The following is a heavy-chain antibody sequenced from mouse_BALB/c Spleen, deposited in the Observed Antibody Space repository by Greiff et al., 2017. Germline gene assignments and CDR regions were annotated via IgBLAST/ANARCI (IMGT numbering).Heavy chain of an antibody. CDR2: IWSGGST. D-gene: IGHD2-3*01. CDR1: GFSLTSYG. V-gene: IGHV2-2*02. Sequence: QVQLQQSGPGLVQPSQSLSITCTVSGFSLTSYGVHWVRQSPGKGLEWLGVIWSGGSTDYNAAFISRLSISKDNSKSQVFFKMNSLQANDTAIYYCARNDGYYRRFAYWGQGTLVTVSA. CDR3: ARNDGYYRRFAY. J-gene: IGHJ3*01.